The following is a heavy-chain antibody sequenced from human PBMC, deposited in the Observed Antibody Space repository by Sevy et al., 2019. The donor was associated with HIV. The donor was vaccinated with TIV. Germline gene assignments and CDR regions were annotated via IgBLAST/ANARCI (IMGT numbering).Heavy chain of an antibody. Sequence: SETLSLTCTVSGGSISSSSYYWGWIRQPPGKGLEWIGSIYYSGSTYYNPSLKSRVTLSVETSMNNFSLRLSSVTAADTAVNYCARQKRYYYDSSGSYAFDIWGQGTMVTVSS. CDR2: IYYSGST. J-gene: IGHJ3*02. V-gene: IGHV4-39*01. CDR3: ARQKRYYYDSSGSYAFDI. D-gene: IGHD3-22*01. CDR1: GGSISSSSYY.